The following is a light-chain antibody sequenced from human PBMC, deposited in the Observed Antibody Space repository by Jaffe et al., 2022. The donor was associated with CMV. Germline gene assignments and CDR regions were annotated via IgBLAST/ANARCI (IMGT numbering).Light chain of an antibody. CDR2: WAS. CDR1: QSILYSSNNMNY. V-gene: IGKV4-1*01. CDR3: QQYYSTPFA. J-gene: IGKJ2*01. Sequence: DIVMTQSPDSLAVSLGERATINCKSSQSILYSSNNMNYLAWYQQKAGQPPKLLIDWASARESGVPDRFSGSGSGTDFTLTISSLQAEDVAVYYCQQYYSTPFAFGQGTKLEIK.